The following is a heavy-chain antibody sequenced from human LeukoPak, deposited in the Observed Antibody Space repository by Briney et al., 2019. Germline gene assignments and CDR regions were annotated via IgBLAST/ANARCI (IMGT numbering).Heavy chain of an antibody. CDR1: GFTFSSYA. Sequence: KPGGSLRLSCAASGFTFSSYAMSWVRQAPGKGLEWVSSISSSSGYIYYGDSVKGRFTISRGNAKNSLYLQMNSLRAEDTAVYYCARDSASGGSSDYWGQGTLVTVSS. CDR2: ISSSSGYI. V-gene: IGHV3-21*01. J-gene: IGHJ4*02. D-gene: IGHD2-15*01. CDR3: ARDSASGGSSDY.